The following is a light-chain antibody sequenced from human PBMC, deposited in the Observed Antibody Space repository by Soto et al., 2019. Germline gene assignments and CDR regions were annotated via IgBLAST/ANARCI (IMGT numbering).Light chain of an antibody. V-gene: IGKV1-5*01. Sequence: DIQMTQSPSTLSASVGDRVTITCRASQSISSWLAWYQQKPGKAPKLLIYDASSLESGVPSRFSGSGSGTEFTLPISSLQPDDFATYYCQQYNSYPYTCGQGTKLEIK. CDR3: QQYNSYPYT. CDR2: DAS. J-gene: IGKJ2*01. CDR1: QSISSW.